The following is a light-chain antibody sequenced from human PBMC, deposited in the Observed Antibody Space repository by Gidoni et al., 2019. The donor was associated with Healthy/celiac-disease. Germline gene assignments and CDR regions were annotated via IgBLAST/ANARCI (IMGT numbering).Light chain of an antibody. J-gene: IGKJ4*01. CDR1: QDISNY. CDR3: QPYDNLPLT. Sequence: DIQMTQSPSSLSASVGDRVTITCQESQDISNYLNWYQQKPGKAPKLLIYDASNFETGVPSRFSGSGSGTDFTFTISSLPPEDIATYYCQPYDNLPLTFGGGTKVEIK. V-gene: IGKV1-33*01. CDR2: DAS.